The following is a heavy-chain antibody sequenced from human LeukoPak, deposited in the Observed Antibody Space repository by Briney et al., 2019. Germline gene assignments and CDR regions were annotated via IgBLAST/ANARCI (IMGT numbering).Heavy chain of an antibody. J-gene: IGHJ4*02. CDR2: ISAYNGNT. CDR1: GYSFTTYA. Sequence: ASVKVSCKASGYSFTTYAISWVRQAPGQGLEWMGRISAYNGNTNYAQKLQARVTMTTDTSTNTAYMDLRSLRSDDTAVYYCARDQGYCTSASCSIDYWGQGTLVTVSS. V-gene: IGHV1-18*01. CDR3: ARDQGYCTSASCSIDY. D-gene: IGHD2-2*01.